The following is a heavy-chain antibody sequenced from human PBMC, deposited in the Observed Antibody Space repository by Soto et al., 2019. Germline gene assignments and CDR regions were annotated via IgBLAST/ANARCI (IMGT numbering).Heavy chain of an antibody. CDR3: ARDHGLSSYAFDI. Sequence: EVQLVESGGGLVKPGGSLRLSCAASGFTFSSYSMNWVRQAPGKGLEWVSSISSSSSYIYYADSVKGRFTISRDNAKNSLYLQMNSLRAEDTAVYYCARDHGLSSYAFDICGQGPMLTVSS. CDR2: ISSSSSYI. V-gene: IGHV3-21*01. CDR1: GFTFSSYS. D-gene: IGHD2-15*01. J-gene: IGHJ3*02.